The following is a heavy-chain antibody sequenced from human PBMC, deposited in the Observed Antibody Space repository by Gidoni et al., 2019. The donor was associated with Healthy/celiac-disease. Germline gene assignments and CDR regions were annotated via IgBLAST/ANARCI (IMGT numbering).Heavy chain of an antibody. D-gene: IGHD3-10*01. CDR3: ARGKTMVQGVIAFYYYYYMDV. V-gene: IGHV4-34*01. Sequence: QVQLQQWAAGLLKPSETLSLTCAVYGGSFRGYSLSWIRQPQGKGLEWIGEINHSGSTNYNPSLKSRVTIAVDTSKNQCSLKLSSVNAADTAVYYCARGKTMVQGVIAFYYYYYMDVWGKGTTVTVSS. CDR1: GGSFRGYS. J-gene: IGHJ6*03. CDR2: INHSGST.